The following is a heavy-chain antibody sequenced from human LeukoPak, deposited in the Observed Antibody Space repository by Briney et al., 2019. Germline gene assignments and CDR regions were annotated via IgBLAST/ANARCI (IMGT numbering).Heavy chain of an antibody. CDR1: GYTFTSYA. Sequence: EASVTVSCTASGYTFTSYAMHWVRQAPGQRLEWMGWINAGNGNTKYSQKFQGRVTITRDTSASTAYMELSSLRSEDTAVYYCARESAGDLYFDYWGQGTLVTVSS. J-gene: IGHJ4*02. CDR3: ARESAGDLYFDY. CDR2: INAGNGNT. D-gene: IGHD7-27*01. V-gene: IGHV1-3*01.